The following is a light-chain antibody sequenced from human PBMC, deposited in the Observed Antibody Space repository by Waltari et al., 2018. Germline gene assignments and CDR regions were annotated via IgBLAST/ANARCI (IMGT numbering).Light chain of an antibody. Sequence: IQMTQSPSTLSASAGDRVVITCRASQSVNTWLAWYQQRPGKAPNLLIYRASSLQSGVPSRFSGRGSGTEFTLTINSLQPDDFASYYCQQYNSYSPWTFGQGTKVEIK. CDR1: QSVNTW. V-gene: IGKV1-5*03. J-gene: IGKJ1*01. CDR3: QQYNSYSPWT. CDR2: RAS.